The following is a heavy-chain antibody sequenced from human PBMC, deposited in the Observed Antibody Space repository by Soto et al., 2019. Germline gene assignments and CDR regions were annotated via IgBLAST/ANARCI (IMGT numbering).Heavy chain of an antibody. CDR1: GYTFTHYY. V-gene: IGHV1-46*01. J-gene: IGHJ4*02. Sequence: QVQLVQSGAEVKKPGASVKVSCKASGYTFTHYYIHWVRQAPGQGLEWMGIINPNGGSTTYAQKFRAGFTMTTDTSTSTVYLELSSLRSEDSVVYYCATSVNSAMAFDNWGQGTLVTVSS. D-gene: IGHD5-18*01. CDR2: INPNGGST. CDR3: ATSVNSAMAFDN.